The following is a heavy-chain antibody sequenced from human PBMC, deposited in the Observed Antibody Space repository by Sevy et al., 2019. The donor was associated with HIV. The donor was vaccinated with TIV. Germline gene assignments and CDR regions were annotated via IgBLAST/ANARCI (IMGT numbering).Heavy chain of an antibody. CDR1: GFTFSKYS. CDR3: AREGCTKPHDY. Sequence: GGSRRLSCAASGFTFSKYSMSWIRQTPGKGLEWVSTFSFGCGKINYADSVKGRFTISRDDSRNTFYLQMNSLRAEDTAIYYCAREGCTKPHDYWGQGTVVTVS. V-gene: IGHV3-23*01. D-gene: IGHD2-8*01. J-gene: IGHJ4*02. CDR2: FSFGCGKI.